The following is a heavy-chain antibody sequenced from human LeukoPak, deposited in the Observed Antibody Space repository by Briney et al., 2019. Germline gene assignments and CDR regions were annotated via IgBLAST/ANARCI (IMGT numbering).Heavy chain of an antibody. CDR1: GFTFSSYG. J-gene: IGHJ4*02. V-gene: IGHV3-33*06. D-gene: IGHD6-6*01. CDR3: GKDPGFRKYSSSSGLDY. Sequence: GGSLRLSCAASGFTFSSYGMHWVRQAPGKGLEWVAVIWYDGSNKYYADSVRGRFTISRDNSKNTLYLQMNSLRAEDTAVYYCGKDPGFRKYSSSSGLDYWGQGTLVTVSS. CDR2: IWYDGSNK.